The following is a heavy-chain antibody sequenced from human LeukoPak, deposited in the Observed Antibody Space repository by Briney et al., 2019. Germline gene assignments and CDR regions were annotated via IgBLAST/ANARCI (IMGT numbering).Heavy chain of an antibody. CDR3: ARGGYSSGLDY. CDR2: VDTDGSGT. D-gene: IGHD6-19*01. Sequence: GGSLRLSCEASGITFNNYWLHWVRQAPGKGLVWVTRVDTDGSGTIYADSVKGRFTVSRDNAKNTLYLQMISLRAEDTAVYYCARGGYSSGLDYWGQGILVTVSS. V-gene: IGHV3-74*01. CDR1: GITFNNYW. J-gene: IGHJ4*02.